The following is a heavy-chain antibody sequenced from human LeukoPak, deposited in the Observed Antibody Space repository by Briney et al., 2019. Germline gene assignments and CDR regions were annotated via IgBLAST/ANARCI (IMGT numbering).Heavy chain of an antibody. V-gene: IGHV3-21*01. CDR1: GFPFSAYS. J-gene: IGHJ3*01. D-gene: IGHD3-22*01. Sequence: GGSLRLPCAASGFPFSAYSMNWVRQAPGKGLEWVSSISSNSSYIDYADSMKGRFTISRDNAKNSLHLHMNSLRAEDTAVYFCARDRYYDSTGYNNHDALDVWGQGTMVTVSS. CDR3: ARDRYYDSTGYNNHDALDV. CDR2: ISSNSSYI.